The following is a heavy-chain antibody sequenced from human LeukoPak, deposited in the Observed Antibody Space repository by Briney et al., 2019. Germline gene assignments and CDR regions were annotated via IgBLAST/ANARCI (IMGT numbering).Heavy chain of an antibody. Sequence: GGSLRLSCAASGFTFSSYAMHWVRQAPGKGLEYVSAIGSTGGSTYYANSVKGRYTISRDNSKNTLFLQMGSLRAEDMAVYYCARVFYDSSAYYYDYWGQGTLVTVSS. CDR1: GFTFSSYA. D-gene: IGHD3-22*01. CDR2: IGSTGGST. CDR3: ARVFYDSSAYYYDY. J-gene: IGHJ4*02. V-gene: IGHV3-64*01.